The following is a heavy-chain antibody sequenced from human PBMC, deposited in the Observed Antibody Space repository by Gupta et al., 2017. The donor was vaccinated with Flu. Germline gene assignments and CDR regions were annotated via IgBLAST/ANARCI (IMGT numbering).Heavy chain of an antibody. V-gene: IGHV4-59*01. Sequence: QVQLQASRPGLVKPSETPSLTCTVSGGSINGYYCGWSRQPPGKGLEGIGYIYYSGRTKYNPSLKSRVAMSVDTSQNHFSLKMNSVTAADTAVYYCARYDSGGYSLEYWGQGTLVTVSS. CDR3: ARYDSGGYSLEY. CDR2: IYYSGRT. D-gene: IGHD3-22*01. CDR1: GGSINGYY. J-gene: IGHJ4*02.